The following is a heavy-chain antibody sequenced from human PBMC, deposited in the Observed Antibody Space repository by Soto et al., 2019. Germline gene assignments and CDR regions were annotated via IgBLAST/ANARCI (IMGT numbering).Heavy chain of an antibody. CDR3: ATDGGSTSSSAYNYFMDV. Sequence: QAQLVQSGAEVKRPGSSVKVSCKASGDTFSSYSISWVRQAPGQGLEWMGRIIPMVRTPNYAQKFQGRVTFSADKSTSTAYMVLNNLISDDTAVYYCATDGGSTSSSAYNYFMDVWGKGTPVTVSS. V-gene: IGHV1-69*08. CDR1: GDTFSSYS. CDR2: IIPMVRTP. D-gene: IGHD3-16*01. J-gene: IGHJ6*03.